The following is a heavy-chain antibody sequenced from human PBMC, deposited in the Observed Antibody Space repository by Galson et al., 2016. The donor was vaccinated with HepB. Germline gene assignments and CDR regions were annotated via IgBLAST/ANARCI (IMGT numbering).Heavy chain of an antibody. J-gene: IGHJ4*02. CDR2: ISYHGSDI. CDR3: ARDLFSSSSFIDF. Sequence: SLRLSCAASGFTFSNSAMRWVRQAPGKGLEWLAVISYHGSDIFYADSVKGRFTISRDNPKKTLFLQLNNLRSEDTAVYYCARDLFSSSSFIDFWGQGTLVTVSS. CDR1: GFTFSNSA. D-gene: IGHD2-2*01. V-gene: IGHV3-30-3*01.